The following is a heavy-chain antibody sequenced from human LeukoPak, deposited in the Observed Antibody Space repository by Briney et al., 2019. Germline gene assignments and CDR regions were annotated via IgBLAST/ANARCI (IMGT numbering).Heavy chain of an antibody. CDR1: GGTFSSYA. Sequence: GSSVKVSCKASGGTFSSYAISWVRQAPGQGLEWMGGIIPIFGTANYAQKFRGRVTITADESTSTAYMELSSLRSEDTAVYYCARDLDHRYCSSTSCPYYFDYWGQGTLVTVSS. D-gene: IGHD2-2*01. V-gene: IGHV1-69*01. CDR2: IIPIFGTA. CDR3: ARDLDHRYCSSTSCPYYFDY. J-gene: IGHJ4*02.